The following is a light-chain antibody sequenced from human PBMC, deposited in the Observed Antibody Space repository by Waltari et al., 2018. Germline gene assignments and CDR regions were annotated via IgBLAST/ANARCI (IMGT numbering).Light chain of an antibody. CDR1: SSNIGSNT. Sequence: QSVLTQPPSASGTPGQRVTISCSGSSSNIGSNTVHWYQQPPGTAPKTLIYSNHQRPSGVPDRFSGSKSGTSASLAISGLQSEDEADYYCSSYTSSSTRVFGGGTKVTVL. J-gene: IGLJ2*01. V-gene: IGLV1-44*01. CDR2: SNH. CDR3: SSYTSSSTRV.